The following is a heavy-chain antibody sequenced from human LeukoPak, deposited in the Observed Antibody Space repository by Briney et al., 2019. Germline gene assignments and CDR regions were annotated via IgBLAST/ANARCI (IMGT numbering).Heavy chain of an antibody. CDR2: FDPEDGET. D-gene: IGHD2-2*01. CDR1: GYTLTELS. J-gene: IGHJ3*02. V-gene: IGHV1-24*01. Sequence: ASVKVSCKVSGYTLTELSMHWVRQAPGKGLEWMGGFDPEDGETIYAQKFQDRVTMTEDTSTDTAYMELSSLRSEDTAVYYCAPDVGTIDAFDIWGQGTMVTVSS. CDR3: APDVGTIDAFDI.